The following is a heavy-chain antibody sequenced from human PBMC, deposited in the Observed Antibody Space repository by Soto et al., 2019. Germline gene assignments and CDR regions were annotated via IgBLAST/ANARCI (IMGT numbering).Heavy chain of an antibody. D-gene: IGHD2-15*01. V-gene: IGHV3-48*01. CDR1: GFTFSSYS. J-gene: IGHJ4*02. Sequence: EVQLVESGGGLVQPGGSLRLSCAASGFTFSSYSMNWVRQAPGKGLEWVSYISGSSSTIYYADSVKGRFTISRDNAKNSLYLQMNSLRAEDTAVYYCARDKGRSPLAYWGQGTLVTVSS. CDR2: ISGSSSTI. CDR3: ARDKGRSPLAY.